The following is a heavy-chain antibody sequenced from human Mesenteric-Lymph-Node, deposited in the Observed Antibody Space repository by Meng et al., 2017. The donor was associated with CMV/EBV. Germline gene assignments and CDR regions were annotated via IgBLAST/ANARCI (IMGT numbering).Heavy chain of an antibody. CDR2: ISTSGSST. CDR1: GFTFSTYW. Sequence: GESLKISCAVSGFTFSTYWMHWVRQAPGKGPEYVSAISTSGSSTYYADSVRGRFTISRDNSKNTLYIQMDSLRPEDMAVYYCAARFCSSSAGCNGHFDFWGQGTLVTVSS. CDR3: AARFCSSSAGCNGHFDF. D-gene: IGHD2-2*01. J-gene: IGHJ4*02. V-gene: IGHV3-64*02.